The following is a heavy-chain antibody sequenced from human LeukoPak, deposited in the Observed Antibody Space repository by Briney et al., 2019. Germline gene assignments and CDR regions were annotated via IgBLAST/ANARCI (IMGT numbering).Heavy chain of an antibody. D-gene: IGHD4/OR15-4a*01. V-gene: IGHV4-59*01. Sequence: SETLSLTCTVSGGSISNSYWSWIRQSPGEGLEWIGYIHSSGITISNPSLKSQLTISLVTSKIQFSLKLTSVTVADTAMYYCARGRTNRRVMVDYFDYWGQGTLVTVSS. CDR1: GGSISNSY. J-gene: IGHJ4*02. CDR2: IHSSGIT. CDR3: ARGRTNRRVMVDYFDY.